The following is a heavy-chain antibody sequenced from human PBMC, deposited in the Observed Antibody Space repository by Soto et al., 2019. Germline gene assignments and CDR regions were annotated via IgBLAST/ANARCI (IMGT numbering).Heavy chain of an antibody. CDR3: ARHCSRTNRRYYYGVAV. CDR2: IDPSGSYT. J-gene: IGHJ6*02. Sequence: PGESLKISCKGSGYSFTTYWINWVRQMPGKGLEWLGKIDPSGSYTNYSPSFQGHVTFSADKSISTAYLQWSSLKASDTAMYYCARHCSRTNRRYYYGVAVWGQGTKVTVSS. CDR1: GYSFTTYW. V-gene: IGHV5-10-1*01. D-gene: IGHD2-2*01.